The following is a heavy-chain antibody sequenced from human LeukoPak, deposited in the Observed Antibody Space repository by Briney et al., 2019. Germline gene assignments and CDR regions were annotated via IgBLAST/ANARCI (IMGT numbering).Heavy chain of an antibody. CDR2: IYPGDSDT. Sequence: GESLKISRKGSGYSFTSYWIGWVRQMPGKGLEWMGIIYPGDSDTRYSPSFQGQVTISADKSISTAYLQWSSLKASDTAMYYCARFLYCGGDCYSGQDYWGQGTLVTVSS. V-gene: IGHV5-51*01. CDR3: ARFLYCGGDCYSGQDY. J-gene: IGHJ4*02. CDR1: GYSFTSYW. D-gene: IGHD2-21*02.